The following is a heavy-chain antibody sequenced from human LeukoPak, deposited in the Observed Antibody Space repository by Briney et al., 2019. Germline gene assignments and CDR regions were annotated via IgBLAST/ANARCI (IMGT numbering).Heavy chain of an antibody. Sequence: SETLSLTCTVSGGSISSYYWSWIRQPPGKGLEYIGYIYYSGSTNYNPSLKSRVTMSLDTSKNQFSLKLSSVTAADTAVYYCAREEVPHGFDIWGQGTMVTVSS. V-gene: IGHV4-59*01. CDR3: AREEVPHGFDI. J-gene: IGHJ3*02. CDR2: IYYSGST. CDR1: GGSISSYY.